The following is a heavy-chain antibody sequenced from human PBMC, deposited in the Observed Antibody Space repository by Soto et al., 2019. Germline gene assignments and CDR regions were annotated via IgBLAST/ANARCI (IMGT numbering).Heavy chain of an antibody. CDR2: INAGNGNT. CDR3: ATDLGTTMARY. Sequence: GASVKVSCKASGYTFTSYAMHWVRQAPGQRLEWMGWINAGNGNTKYSQKFQGRVTITRDTSASTAYMELNSLRAEDTAVYYCATDLGTTMARYWGQGTQVTVSS. V-gene: IGHV1-3*01. CDR1: GYTFTSYA. D-gene: IGHD1-1*01. J-gene: IGHJ4*02.